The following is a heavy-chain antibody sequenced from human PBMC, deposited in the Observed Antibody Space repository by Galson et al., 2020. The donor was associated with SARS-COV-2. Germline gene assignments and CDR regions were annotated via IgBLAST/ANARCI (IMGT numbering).Heavy chain of an antibody. CDR3: ARRRDPAWFDP. V-gene: IGHV4-59*01. CDR2: IYYYGST. Sequence: SETLSLTCTVSGGSISTYYWSWIRQPPGKGLEWIGYIYYYGSTNYNPSLKSRVTISVDTSKNQFSLKLSSVTAADTAVYYCARRRDPAWFDPWGQGTPVTVSS. CDR1: GGSISTYY. J-gene: IGHJ5*02.